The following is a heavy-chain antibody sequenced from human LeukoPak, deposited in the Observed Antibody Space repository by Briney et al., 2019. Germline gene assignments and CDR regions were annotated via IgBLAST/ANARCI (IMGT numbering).Heavy chain of an antibody. V-gene: IGHV3-33*06. CDR2: IWYDGSNK. CDR3: AKGRGGSSNWGSDC. CDR1: GFTFSDYY. Sequence: GGSLRLSCAASGFTFSDYYMSWIRQAPGKGLEWVAGIWYDGSNKDYVDSVKGRFTISRDNSENTLYLEMNSLTVEDTAVYYCAKGRGGSSNWGSDCWGQGTQVTVSS. J-gene: IGHJ4*02. D-gene: IGHD7-27*01.